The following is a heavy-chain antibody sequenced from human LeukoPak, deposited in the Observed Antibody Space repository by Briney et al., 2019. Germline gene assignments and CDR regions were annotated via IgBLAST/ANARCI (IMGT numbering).Heavy chain of an antibody. CDR1: GFTFNTYA. Sequence: PGGSLRLSCAGSGFTFNTYAMNWVRQAPGKGLEWVSFISGSSSSIYYADSVKGRFTISRDNSRDTLYLQMTSLRAEDTAVYYCARGNSGHCTGATCYALDYWGQGTLVTVSS. J-gene: IGHJ4*02. CDR2: ISGSSSSI. D-gene: IGHD2-2*01. V-gene: IGHV3-21*04. CDR3: ARGNSGHCTGATCYALDY.